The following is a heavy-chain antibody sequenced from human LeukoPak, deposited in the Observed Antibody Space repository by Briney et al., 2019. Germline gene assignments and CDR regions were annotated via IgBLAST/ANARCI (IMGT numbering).Heavy chain of an antibody. J-gene: IGHJ4*02. V-gene: IGHV3-30-3*01. CDR2: ISYDGSNK. Sequence: GRSLRLSCAASGFTFSSYAMHWVRQAPGKGLEWVAVISYDGSNKYYADSVKGRFTISRDNSKNTLYLQMNSLRAEDTAVYYCAKDLEIFGVVPGPYYFDYWGQGTLVTVSS. CDR3: AKDLEIFGVVPGPYYFDY. D-gene: IGHD3-3*01. CDR1: GFTFSSYA.